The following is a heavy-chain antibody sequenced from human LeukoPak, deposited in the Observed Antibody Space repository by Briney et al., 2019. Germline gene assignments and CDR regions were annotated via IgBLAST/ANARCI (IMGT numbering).Heavy chain of an antibody. J-gene: IGHJ4*02. CDR3: ARDFYKNFDY. Sequence: GGSLRLSCAASGFTFSSYTMNWVRQAPGKGLEWVSSISSSSSYIFYADSVKGRFTISRDNAKNSLYLQMNSLRAEDTAVYYCARDFYKNFDYWGQGTLVTVSS. CDR1: GFTFSSYT. CDR2: ISSSSSYI. V-gene: IGHV3-21*01. D-gene: IGHD2/OR15-2a*01.